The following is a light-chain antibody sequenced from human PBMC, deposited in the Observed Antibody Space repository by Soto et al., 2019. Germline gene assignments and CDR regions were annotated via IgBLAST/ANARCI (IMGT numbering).Light chain of an antibody. V-gene: IGKV1-5*03. Sequence: DIQMTQSPSTLSASVGDRVTITCRASQSISSWLTWYQQQAGQAPKLLIYKASIAESGAPSRFSVSGSGTEITLTISSLQPDDSATYYCQQYSYFATFGQGTRVEV. J-gene: IGKJ1*01. CDR1: QSISSW. CDR2: KAS. CDR3: QQYSYFAT.